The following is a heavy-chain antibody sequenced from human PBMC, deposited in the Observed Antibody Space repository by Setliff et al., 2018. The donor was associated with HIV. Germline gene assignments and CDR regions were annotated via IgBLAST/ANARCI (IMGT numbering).Heavy chain of an antibody. Sequence: GESLKISCAASGFTFNNFGMNWVRQAPGKGLEFVSAINAGGGNTYYANSVKGRFTISRDNSKNMLYLQMNSLRADDTAVYFCAKERGSSQPCYYWGQGTLVTVSS. CDR1: GFTFNNFG. D-gene: IGHD3-10*01. V-gene: IGHV3-23*01. CDR2: INAGGGNT. J-gene: IGHJ4*02. CDR3: AKERGSSQPCYY.